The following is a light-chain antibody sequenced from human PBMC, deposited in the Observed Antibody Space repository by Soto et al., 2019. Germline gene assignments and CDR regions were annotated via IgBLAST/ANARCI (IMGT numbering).Light chain of an antibody. V-gene: IGLV2-23*01. Sequence: QSVLTQPASVSGSPGQSIALSCTGTSSDVGTYNLVSWYQQHPGKAPKRLISEGGKRPSGVSDRFSGSKSGNTASLTISGLQAEDEADYYCCSFAAGNTYVFGTGTKVTVL. J-gene: IGLJ1*01. CDR1: SSDVGTYNL. CDR3: CSFAAGNTYV. CDR2: EGG.